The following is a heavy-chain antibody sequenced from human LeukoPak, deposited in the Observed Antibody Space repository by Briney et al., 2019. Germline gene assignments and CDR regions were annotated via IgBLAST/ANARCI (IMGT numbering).Heavy chain of an antibody. CDR1: GFTFSHFW. J-gene: IGHJ4*02. V-gene: IGHV3-7*01. CDR2: IKKTGSET. CDR3: AREDGYCSGGNYYSYFDS. D-gene: IGHD2-15*01. Sequence: GGSLRLSCAASGFTFSHFWMSWVRQAPGKGLEWVAYIKKTGSETYYVDSVKGRFTITRDNTRNSLFLQMYSLRAEDTAVYFCAREDGYCSGGNYYSYFDSWGQGTLVTVSS.